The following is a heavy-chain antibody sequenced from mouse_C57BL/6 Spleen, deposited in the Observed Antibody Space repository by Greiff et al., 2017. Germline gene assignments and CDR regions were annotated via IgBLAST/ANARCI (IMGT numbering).Heavy chain of an antibody. CDR2: ISPGSGST. D-gene: IGHD2-2*01. V-gene: IGHV1-55*01. CDR3: ARNLRVTTGYYYAMDY. J-gene: IGHJ4*01. CDR1: GYTFTSYW. Sequence: QVQLQQPGAELVKPGASVKMSCKASGYTFTSYWITWVKQRPGQGLEWIGDISPGSGSTNYNEKFKSKATLTVDTSSSTAYMQLSSLTSEDSAVYYCARNLRVTTGYYYAMDYWGQGTSVTVSS.